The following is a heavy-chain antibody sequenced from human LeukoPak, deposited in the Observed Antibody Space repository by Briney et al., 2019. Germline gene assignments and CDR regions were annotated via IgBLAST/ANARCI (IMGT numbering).Heavy chain of an antibody. Sequence: SVKVSCKASRDTFDSYSISWVRQAPGQGLEWMGGTIPMFGSANYAQKLQGRVTITTDQSTTTAYMVLSSLSSEDTAVYYCARVGRSRGSLPNSYYYLDVWGKGTTVTVSS. CDR1: RDTFDSYS. CDR2: TIPMFGSA. D-gene: IGHD2-15*01. CDR3: ARVGRSRGSLPNSYYYLDV. V-gene: IGHV1-69*05. J-gene: IGHJ6*03.